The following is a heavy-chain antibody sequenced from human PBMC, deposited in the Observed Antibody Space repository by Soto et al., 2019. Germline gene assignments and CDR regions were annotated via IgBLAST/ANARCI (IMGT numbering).Heavy chain of an antibody. CDR1: GYTFTSYD. CDR3: AREASDILTGDNAFDI. Sequence: GASVKVSCKASGYTFTSYDINWVRQATGQGLEWMGWMNPNSGNTGYAQKFQGRVTMTRNTSISTAYMELSSLRSEDTAVYYCAREASDILTGDNAFDIWGQGTMVTVS. D-gene: IGHD3-9*01. V-gene: IGHV1-8*01. J-gene: IGHJ3*02. CDR2: MNPNSGNT.